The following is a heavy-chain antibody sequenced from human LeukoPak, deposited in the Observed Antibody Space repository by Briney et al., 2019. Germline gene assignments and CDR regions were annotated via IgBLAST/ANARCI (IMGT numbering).Heavy chain of an antibody. Sequence: SETLSLTCTASGGSISSSSYYWGWIRQPPGKGLEWIGSIYYSGSTYYNPSLKSRVTISVDTSKNQFSLKLSSVTAADTAVYYCARHDGLRYSRYYYYYMDVWGKGTTVTVSS. V-gene: IGHV4-39*01. CDR3: ARHDGLRYSRYYYYYMDV. D-gene: IGHD3-9*01. J-gene: IGHJ6*03. CDR2: IYYSGST. CDR1: GGSISSSSYY.